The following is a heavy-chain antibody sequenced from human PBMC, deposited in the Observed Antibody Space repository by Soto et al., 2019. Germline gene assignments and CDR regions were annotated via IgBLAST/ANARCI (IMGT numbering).Heavy chain of an antibody. J-gene: IGHJ5*02. D-gene: IGHD1-1*01. V-gene: IGHV4-4*07. CDR3: VRDGTKTLRDWFDP. Sequence: SETLSLTCTVSGASISGFYWSWIRKSAGKGLEWIGRIYATGTTDYNPSLKSRVMMSVDTSKKQFSMKLRSVTAADTAVYYCVRDGTKTLRDWFDPWGQGIPVTVSS. CDR2: IYATGTT. CDR1: GASISGFY.